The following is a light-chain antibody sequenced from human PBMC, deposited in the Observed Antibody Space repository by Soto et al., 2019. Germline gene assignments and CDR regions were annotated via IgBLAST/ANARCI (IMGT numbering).Light chain of an antibody. CDR1: QGSSSW. CDR2: AAS. V-gene: IGKV1-12*01. J-gene: IGKJ4*01. Sequence: DIQMTQSPSAVSASVGDRVTITCRASQGSSSWLAWYQQKPGKAPKLLIYAASSLQSGVPSRVSGSGSGTDLTLSISSLQPEDFATYYCQQANSFPPTFGGGNKVEIK. CDR3: QQANSFPPT.